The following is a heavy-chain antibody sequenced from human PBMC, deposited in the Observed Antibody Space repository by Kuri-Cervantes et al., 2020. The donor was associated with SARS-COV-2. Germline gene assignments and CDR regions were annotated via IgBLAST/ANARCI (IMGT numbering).Heavy chain of an antibody. CDR3: ASVAGTPGEKSAGESTDY. Sequence: SETLSLTCAVYGGSFSGYYWSWIRQPPGKGLEWIGETKHSGSTNYNPSLKSRVTISVDTSKNQFSLKLSSVTAADTAVYYCASVAGTPGEKSAGESTDYWGQGTLVTVSS. J-gene: IGHJ4*02. CDR2: TKHSGST. V-gene: IGHV4-34*01. CDR1: GGSFSGYY. D-gene: IGHD6-19*01.